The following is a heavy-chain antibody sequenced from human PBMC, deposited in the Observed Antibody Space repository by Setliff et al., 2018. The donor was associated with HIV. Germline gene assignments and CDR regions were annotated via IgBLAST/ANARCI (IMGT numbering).Heavy chain of an antibody. V-gene: IGHV5-51*01. CDR3: ARLARTTYFDY. J-gene: IGHJ4*02. CDR1: GYTFTNHW. D-gene: IGHD1-7*01. CDR2: IYPIDSDT. Sequence: GESLTISCVAPGYTFTNHWIAWVRQTPGKGLEVMGIIYPIDSDTRYKSSFEGQVTISADKSKSAVYLQWSSLKASDTAVYFCARLARTTYFDYWGQGAQVTVSS.